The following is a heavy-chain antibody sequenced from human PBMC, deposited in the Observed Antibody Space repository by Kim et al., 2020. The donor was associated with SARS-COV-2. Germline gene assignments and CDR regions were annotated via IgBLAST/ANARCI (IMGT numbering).Heavy chain of an antibody. V-gene: IGHV1-18*01. CDR1: GYTFSSYG. CDR2: ISVYNVNT. CDR3: ARAEFHNYYYAMDV. D-gene: IGHD3-10*01. J-gene: IGHJ6*02. Sequence: ASVKVSCRASGYTFSSYGISWVRRAPGQGLEWMGWISVYNVNTKYVQKFQGRVTMTTDTSTSTAYMDLRGLRSDDTAVYYCARAEFHNYYYAMDVWGQGTTVIVSS.